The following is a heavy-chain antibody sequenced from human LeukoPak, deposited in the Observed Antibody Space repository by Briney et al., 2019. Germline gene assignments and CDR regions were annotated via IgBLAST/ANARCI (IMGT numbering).Heavy chain of an antibody. CDR2: INHSGST. CDR1: GGSFSGYY. V-gene: IGHV4-34*01. Sequence: PSETLSLTCAVSGGSFSGYYWSWVRQPPGKGLEWIGEINHSGSTNYNPSLKSRVTISVDTSKNQFSLKLSSVTAADTAVYYCARGRAAAGKNYYYYYYMDVWGKGTTVTVSS. J-gene: IGHJ6*03. CDR3: ARGRAAAGKNYYYYYYMDV. D-gene: IGHD6-13*01.